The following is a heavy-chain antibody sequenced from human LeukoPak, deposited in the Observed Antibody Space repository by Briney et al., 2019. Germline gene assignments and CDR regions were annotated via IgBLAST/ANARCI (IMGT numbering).Heavy chain of an antibody. J-gene: IGHJ5*02. V-gene: IGHV3-23*01. CDR2: IFPSGGEI. Sequence: GGSLRLSCAASGFTFSTFAMIWVRQPPGKGLEWVSSIFPSGGEIHYADSVRGRFTISRDNSKNTLYLQMNSLRAEDTAVYYCARDGGYCTNGVCYGSSIPRGDWFDPWGQGTLVTVSS. CDR3: ARDGGYCTNGVCYGSSIPRGDWFDP. CDR1: GFTFSTFA. D-gene: IGHD2-8*01.